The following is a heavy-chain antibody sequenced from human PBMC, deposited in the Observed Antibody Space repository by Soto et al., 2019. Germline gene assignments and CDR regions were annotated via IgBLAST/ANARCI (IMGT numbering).Heavy chain of an antibody. D-gene: IGHD6-25*01. Sequence: SETLSLTCTVSGVSINNYYWTWIRQPPGKRLEWIGAIYYTGSTTYNPSLRSRVTFSVDTSKNQFSLSLTSVTAADTAVYFCAKVVSGGHIDYWGQGNRGTVSS. CDR3: AKVVSGGHIDY. V-gene: IGHV4-59*01. J-gene: IGHJ4*02. CDR2: IYYTGST. CDR1: GVSINNYY.